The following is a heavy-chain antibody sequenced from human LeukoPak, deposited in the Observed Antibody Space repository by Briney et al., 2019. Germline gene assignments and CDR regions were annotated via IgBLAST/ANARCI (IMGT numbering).Heavy chain of an antibody. Sequence: GGSLRLSCAASGFTFSSYAMSWVRQAPGKGLEWVSAISGSGGSTHYADSVKGRFTISRDKTKNTLYLQVNSLRAEDTAVYYCAKSSYYDASGYYREYYFDYWGQGTLVTVFS. CDR1: GFTFSSYA. CDR2: ISGSGGST. V-gene: IGHV3-23*01. CDR3: AKSSYYDASGYYREYYFDY. J-gene: IGHJ4*02. D-gene: IGHD3-22*01.